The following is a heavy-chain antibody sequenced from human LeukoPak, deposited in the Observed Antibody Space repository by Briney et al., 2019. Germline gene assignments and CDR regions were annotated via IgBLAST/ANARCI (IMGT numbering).Heavy chain of an antibody. D-gene: IGHD6-19*01. CDR1: GFTFNRYG. Sequence: GGSLRLSCAASGFTFNRYGMSWVRQAPGKGLEWVSAISGSGGNTYYADSVKGRFTISRDNSKNTLYLQINSLRAEDTAVYYCAKDHLPGIVVADRDYWGQGTLVTVSS. V-gene: IGHV3-23*01. J-gene: IGHJ4*02. CDR2: ISGSGGNT. CDR3: AKDHLPGIVVADRDY.